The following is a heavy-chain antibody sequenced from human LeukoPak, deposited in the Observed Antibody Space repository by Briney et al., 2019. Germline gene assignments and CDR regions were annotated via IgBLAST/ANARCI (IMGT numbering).Heavy chain of an antibody. CDR3: ASTPSGRYFDWLLHY. Sequence: GGSLRLSCAASGFTFSSYSMNWVRQAPGKGLEWVSSISSSSSYIYYADSVKGRFTISRDNAKNSLYLQMNSLRAEDTAVCYCASTPSGRYFDWLLHYWGQGTLVTVSS. D-gene: IGHD3-9*01. CDR2: ISSSSSYI. J-gene: IGHJ4*02. V-gene: IGHV3-21*01. CDR1: GFTFSSYS.